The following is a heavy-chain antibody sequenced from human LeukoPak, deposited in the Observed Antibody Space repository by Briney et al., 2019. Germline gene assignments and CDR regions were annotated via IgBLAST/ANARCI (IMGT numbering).Heavy chain of an antibody. D-gene: IGHD4-23*01. CDR1: GFTFSTHW. V-gene: IGHV3-7*01. J-gene: IGHJ4*02. CDR3: ARDVYGGYFDY. Sequence: PGGSLRLSCTASGFTFSTHWMTWVRQPPGKGLEWAANIKEDESEKYYVDSVKGRFTISRDNAKNSVYLQMDSLRAEDTAMYYCARDVYGGYFDYWGQGTLVTVSS. CDR2: IKEDESEK.